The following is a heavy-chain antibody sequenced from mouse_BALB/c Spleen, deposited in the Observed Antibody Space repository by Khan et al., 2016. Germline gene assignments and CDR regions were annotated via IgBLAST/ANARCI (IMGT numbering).Heavy chain of an antibody. V-gene: IGHV1S137*01. CDR2: ISTYYGDA. Sequence: QVQLQQSGAELVRPGVSVKISCKGSGYTFTDYAMHWVKQSHAKSLEWIGVISTYYGDASYNQKFKGKATMTVDKSSSTAYMELARLTSEDSAIYYCARGNYYGPPDYWGQGTTLTVSS. CDR1: GYTFTDYA. CDR3: ARGNYYGPPDY. J-gene: IGHJ2*01. D-gene: IGHD1-1*01.